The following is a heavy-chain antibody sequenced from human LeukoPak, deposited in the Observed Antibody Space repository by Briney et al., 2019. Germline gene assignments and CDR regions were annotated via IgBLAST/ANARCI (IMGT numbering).Heavy chain of an antibody. J-gene: IGHJ4*02. CDR1: GFTFNAYA. V-gene: IGHV3-30*02. D-gene: IGHD2-21*02. Sequence: GGSLRLSCAAPGFTFNAYAIHWVRQAPGKGLEWVAFIRKDGNNENYADSVKGRFTISRDNSKNTLYLQMNSLQTEDTAVYYCAKDRGDYPPYFDYWGQGTLVTVSS. CDR3: AKDRGDYPPYFDY. CDR2: IRKDGNNE.